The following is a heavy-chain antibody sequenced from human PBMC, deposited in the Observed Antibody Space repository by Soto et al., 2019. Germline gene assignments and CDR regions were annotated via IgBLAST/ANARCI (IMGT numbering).Heavy chain of an antibody. CDR3: AAQQITIFGVVIIAYYFDY. CDR1: GGSISSYY. CDR2: IYYSGST. V-gene: IGHV4-59*01. D-gene: IGHD3-3*01. Sequence: SETLSLTCTVSGGSISSYYWSWIRQPPGKGLEWIGYIYYSGSTNYNPSLKSRVNISVDTSKNQFSLKLSSVTAADTAVYYCAAQQITIFGVVIIAYYFDYWGQGTLVTVSS. J-gene: IGHJ4*02.